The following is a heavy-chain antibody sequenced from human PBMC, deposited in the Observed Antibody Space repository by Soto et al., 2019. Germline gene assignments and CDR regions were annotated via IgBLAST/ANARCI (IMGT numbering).Heavy chain of an antibody. Sequence: QVQLVQSGAEVKKPGSSVKVSCKASGGTFSSYAISWVRQAPGQGLEWMGGIIPIFGTANYAQKFQGRVTITADESTSTAYMELSRLRSEDTAVYYCARRTTATGGEVYYYGMDVWGQGTTVTVSS. CDR2: IIPIFGTA. CDR1: GGTFSSYA. V-gene: IGHV1-69*12. J-gene: IGHJ6*02. CDR3: ARRTTATGGEVYYYGMDV. D-gene: IGHD4-4*01.